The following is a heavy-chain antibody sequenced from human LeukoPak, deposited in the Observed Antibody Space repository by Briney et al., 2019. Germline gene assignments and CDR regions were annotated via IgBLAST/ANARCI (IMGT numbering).Heavy chain of an antibody. Sequence: PGGSLRLSCAASGFTFSSYSMNWVRQAPGKGLEWVSSISSSSSYIYYADSVRGRFTISRDNAKNSLYLQMNSLRAEDTAVYYCARSERRAAAGTGYWGQGTLVTVSS. V-gene: IGHV3-21*01. CDR1: GFTFSSYS. J-gene: IGHJ4*02. D-gene: IGHD6-13*01. CDR2: ISSSSSYI. CDR3: ARSERRAAAGTGY.